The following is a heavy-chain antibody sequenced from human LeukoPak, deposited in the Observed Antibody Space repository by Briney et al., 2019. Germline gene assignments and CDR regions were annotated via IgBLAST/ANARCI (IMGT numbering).Heavy chain of an antibody. Sequence: ASVKVSCKASGYTFTSYYMHWVRQAPGQGLEWMGIINPSGGSTSYAQKFQGRVTMTRDTSTSTVYMELSSLRSEDTAVYYCARDPSYYDSSGYYSGYFDYWGQGALVTVSS. CDR2: INPSGGST. V-gene: IGHV1-46*01. D-gene: IGHD3-22*01. CDR1: GYTFTSYY. J-gene: IGHJ4*02. CDR3: ARDPSYYDSSGYYSGYFDY.